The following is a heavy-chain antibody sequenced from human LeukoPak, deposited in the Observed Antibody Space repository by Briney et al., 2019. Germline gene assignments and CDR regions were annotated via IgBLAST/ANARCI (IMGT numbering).Heavy chain of an antibody. D-gene: IGHD3-3*01. CDR2: IWYDGSNK. CDR3: ARDSTYYDFWSGYPDY. Sequence: GGSLRLSCAASGFTFSSYGMHWVRQAPGKGLEWVAVIWYDGSNKYYADSVKGRFTISRDNSKNTLYLQMNSLRAEDTAVYYCARDSTYYDFWSGYPDYWGRGTLVTVSS. CDR1: GFTFSSYG. J-gene: IGHJ4*02. V-gene: IGHV3-33*01.